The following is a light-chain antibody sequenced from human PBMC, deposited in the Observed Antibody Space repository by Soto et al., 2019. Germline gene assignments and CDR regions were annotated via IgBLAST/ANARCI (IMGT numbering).Light chain of an antibody. J-gene: IGKJ1*01. CDR3: HLDDNCPGT. Sequence: DWAARACWDSQTVSITYLTWYQQKPGQAPRLLIYGTSTRATGIPARFSGSGFGTEFTLTISSVLSEDLLICSCHLDDNCPGTFGQGTKVDIK. V-gene: IGKV3-15*01. CDR2: GTS. CDR1: QTVSITY.